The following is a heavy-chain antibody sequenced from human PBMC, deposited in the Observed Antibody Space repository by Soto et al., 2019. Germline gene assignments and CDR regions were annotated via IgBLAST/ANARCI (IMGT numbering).Heavy chain of an antibody. CDR2: IWHDGSNE. V-gene: IGHV3-33*01. D-gene: IGHD2-21*02. J-gene: IGHJ4*02. CDR3: ARDDVSMVTTFLDY. Sequence: GGSLRLSCAASGFPFNNYAMHWVRQAPGKGLEWVAVIWHDGSNEHYADSVKGRFRIARDNSNNTLYLQMNSLRGEDTALYYCARDDVSMVTTFLDYWGLGTLVTVSS. CDR1: GFPFNNYA.